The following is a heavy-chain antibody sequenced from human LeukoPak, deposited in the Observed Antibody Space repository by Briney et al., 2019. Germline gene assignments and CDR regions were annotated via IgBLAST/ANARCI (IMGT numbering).Heavy chain of an antibody. CDR1: GYSISSGYY. J-gene: IGHJ6*03. CDR3: ARVDNYYGLGSFGASHYYYMDV. CDR2: IDRTGNR. Sequence: PSETLSLTCAVSGYSISSGYYWGWIRQPPGKGLEWIARIDRTGNRYYNPPLKSRVTISVDTSKNQLSLKLTSLTAADTAICYCARVDNYYGLGSFGASHYYYMDVWGKGTTVTVSS. D-gene: IGHD3-10*01. V-gene: IGHV4-38-2*01.